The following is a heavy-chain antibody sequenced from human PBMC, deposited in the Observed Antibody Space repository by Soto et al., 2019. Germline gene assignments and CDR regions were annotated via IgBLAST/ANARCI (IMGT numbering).Heavy chain of an antibody. CDR1: GRSVSSNSYY. CDR2: IYYIGNT. J-gene: IGHJ6*02. D-gene: IGHD4-4*01. CDR3: GRLTLQSTYSYFYALDV. V-gene: IGHV4-61*01. Sequence: TLSLTCPVSGRSVSSNSYYCSWFRQPPGKGLEWIVYIYYIGNTNYNPSLTSRVTISVDTPKNQFSLKLRSVTAADTAVYYCGRLTLQSTYSYFYALDVWGPGNTVNVSS.